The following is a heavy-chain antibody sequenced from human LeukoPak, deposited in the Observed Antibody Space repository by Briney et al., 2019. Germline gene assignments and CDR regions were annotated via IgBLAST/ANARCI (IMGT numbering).Heavy chain of an antibody. CDR1: GYTFTGYY. CDR3: ARGWRDIVVVVWFDP. D-gene: IGHD2-15*01. J-gene: IGHJ5*02. CDR2: LNSNTGDT. V-gene: IGHV1-2*02. Sequence: GASVKVSCKASGYTFTGYYLHWVRQAPGQGLEWMGWLNSNTGDTNYAQKFQGRVTMTRDTSISTAYVELSRLRSDDTAVYYCARGWRDIVVVVWFDPWGQGTLVTVSS.